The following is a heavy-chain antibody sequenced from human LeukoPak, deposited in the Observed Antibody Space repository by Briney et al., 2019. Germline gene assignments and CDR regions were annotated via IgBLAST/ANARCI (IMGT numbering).Heavy chain of an antibody. Sequence: NPSETLSLTCTVSGGSISSSSYYWGWIRQPPGKGLKWIGSIYYSGSTYYNPSLKNRVTISVDTPKNQFSLKLSSVTAADTAVYYCARGYCSGGSCPNFDYWGQGTLVTVSS. V-gene: IGHV4-39*07. CDR3: ARGYCSGGSCPNFDY. J-gene: IGHJ4*02. CDR1: GGSISSSSYY. D-gene: IGHD2-15*01. CDR2: IYYSGST.